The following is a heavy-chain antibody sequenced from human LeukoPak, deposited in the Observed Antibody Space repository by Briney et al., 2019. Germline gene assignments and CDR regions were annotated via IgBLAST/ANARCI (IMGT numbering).Heavy chain of an antibody. Sequence: ASVKVSCKDSGYTFTSYDINCVRQATGQGLEWMGWMNPNSGNTGYAQKFQGRVTMTRNTSISTAYMELSSLRSEDTAVYYCASGFRRDYVWGSYRSPPDDYWGQGTLVTVSS. D-gene: IGHD3-16*02. CDR1: GYTFTSYD. J-gene: IGHJ4*02. V-gene: IGHV1-8*01. CDR2: MNPNSGNT. CDR3: ASGFRRDYVWGSYRSPPDDY.